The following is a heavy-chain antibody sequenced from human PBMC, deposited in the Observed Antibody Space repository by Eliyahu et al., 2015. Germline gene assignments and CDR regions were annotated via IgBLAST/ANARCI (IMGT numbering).Heavy chain of an antibody. Sequence: QVQLVESGGGVVQPGTSLILXCAASGTTFSRSGMHWVRQAPGKGLEWVAFKSYDGTETYYADSVKGRFTISRDNSKNAVFLQMNSLRAEDTAIYYCAKDKGLRSFDYWGQGALVTVSS. CDR2: KSYDGTET. CDR1: GTTFSRSG. V-gene: IGHV3-33*03. J-gene: IGHJ4*02. CDR3: AKDKGLRSFDY.